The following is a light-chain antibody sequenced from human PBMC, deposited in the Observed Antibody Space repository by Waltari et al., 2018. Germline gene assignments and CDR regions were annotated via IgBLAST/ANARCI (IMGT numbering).Light chain of an antibody. CDR3: QHYYGTPRT. V-gene: IGKV1-NL1*01. J-gene: IGKJ1*01. CDR2: AAS. CDR1: LGISTS. Sequence: DIQMTQSPSSLSASVGDRVTITCRASLGISTSLAWYQQKPGKAPNLLLFAASRLESGVPATFSGSGSVTDYTLTISSLQPEDFATYYCQHYYGTPRTFGQGTKVEIK.